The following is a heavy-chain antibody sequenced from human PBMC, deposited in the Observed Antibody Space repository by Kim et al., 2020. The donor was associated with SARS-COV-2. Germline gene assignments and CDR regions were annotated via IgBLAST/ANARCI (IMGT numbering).Heavy chain of an antibody. CDR3: ASLLGFREFISYYYYGMDV. J-gene: IGHJ6*02. CDR1: GGSISSSSYY. V-gene: IGHV4-39*01. Sequence: SETLSLTCTVSGGSISSSSYYWGWIRQPPGKGLEWIGSIYYSGSTYYNPSLKSRVTISVDTSKNQFSLTLSSVTAADTAVYYFASLLGFREFISYYYYGMDVWGQGDTGTVSS. CDR2: IYYSGST. D-gene: IGHD3-10*01.